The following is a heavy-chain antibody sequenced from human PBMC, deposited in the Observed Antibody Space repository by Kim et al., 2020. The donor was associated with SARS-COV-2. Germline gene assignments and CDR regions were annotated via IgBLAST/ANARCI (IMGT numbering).Heavy chain of an antibody. D-gene: IGHD4-17*01. CDR2: GSK. V-gene: IGHV3-23*01. Sequence: GSKNHAGPGKGRFTISRDNSKNTLYLQMNSLRAEDTAVYYCAKGMTTDDIWGQGTMVTVSS. J-gene: IGHJ3*02. CDR3: AKGMTTDDI.